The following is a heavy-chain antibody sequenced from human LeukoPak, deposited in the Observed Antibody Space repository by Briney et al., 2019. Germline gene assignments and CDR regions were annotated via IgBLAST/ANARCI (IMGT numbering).Heavy chain of an antibody. Sequence: LSLTCTVSGGSITSGGYYMSWIRQAPGKGLEWVSYISSSGSTIYYADSVKGRFTISRDNAKNSLYLQMNSLRAEDTAVYYCARISGDGTEPDYWGQGTLVTVSS. CDR2: ISSSGSTI. J-gene: IGHJ4*02. D-gene: IGHD3-10*01. CDR3: ARISGDGTEPDY. CDR1: GGSITSGGYY. V-gene: IGHV3-11*01.